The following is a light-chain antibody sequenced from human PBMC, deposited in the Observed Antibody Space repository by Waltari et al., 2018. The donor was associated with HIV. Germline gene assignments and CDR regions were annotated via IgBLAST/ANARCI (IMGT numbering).Light chain of an antibody. CDR2: EGS. CDR1: SSDVGRYNL. J-gene: IGLJ1*01. CDR3: CSYTGSSTRRPYV. V-gene: IGLV2-23*01. Sequence: QSALTQPASVSGSPGQSITISCTGTSSDVGRYNLVPWYPQPPGKAPKVMIYEGSKRPAGVSNRFSGSKSGNTASLTISGLQAEDEADYYCCSYTGSSTRRPYVFGTGTKVTVL.